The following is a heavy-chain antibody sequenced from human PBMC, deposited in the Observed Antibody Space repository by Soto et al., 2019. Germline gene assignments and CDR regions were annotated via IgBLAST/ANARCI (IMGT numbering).Heavy chain of an antibody. CDR3: ARMATSGTLNWFDP. J-gene: IGHJ5*02. V-gene: IGHV1-8*01. CDR2: MNPNSGNG. CDR1: GYSFGNHD. Sequence: SVKVCGKASGYSFGNHDIRWVRQSTGQGLEWMGWMNPNSGNGGYAQKFQGRVTMTRDTSTSTAYMELSSLASDDTAIYYCARMATSGTLNWFDPWGQGTLVTVSS.